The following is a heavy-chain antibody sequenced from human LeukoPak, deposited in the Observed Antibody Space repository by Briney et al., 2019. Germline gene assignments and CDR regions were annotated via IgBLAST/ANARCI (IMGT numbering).Heavy chain of an antibody. J-gene: IGHJ3*02. D-gene: IGHD3-10*01. CDR2: IIPILGIA. CDR3: ARAGITMVRGVIEGDAFDI. Sequence: GASVKVSCKASGGTFSSYAISWVRQAPGQGLEWMGRIIPILGIANYAQKFQGRVTITADKSTSTAYMELSSLRSEDTAVYYCARAGITMVRGVIEGDAFDIWGQGTMVTVSS. V-gene: IGHV1-69*04. CDR1: GGTFSSYA.